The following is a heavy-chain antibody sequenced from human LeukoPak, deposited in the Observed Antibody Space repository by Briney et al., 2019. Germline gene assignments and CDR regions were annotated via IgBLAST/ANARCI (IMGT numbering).Heavy chain of an antibody. V-gene: IGHV1-2*06. CDR1: GYSFTGYY. Sequence: GASVKVSCRASGYSFTGYYIHWVRQAPGQGLQWMGRIKPNTGVANYAQNFKGRVTMTRDTSINTAYMELSSLISDDTAVYYCARDSEEFGWLTGWLDPWGQGTLVTVSS. CDR2: IKPNTGVA. D-gene: IGHD3-9*01. CDR3: ARDSEEFGWLTGWLDP. J-gene: IGHJ5*02.